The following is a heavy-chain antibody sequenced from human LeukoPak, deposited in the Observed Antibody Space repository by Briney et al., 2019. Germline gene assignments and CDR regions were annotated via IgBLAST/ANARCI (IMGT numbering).Heavy chain of an antibody. V-gene: IGHV3-74*01. CDR3: ATKQWLAPPPDS. D-gene: IGHD6-19*01. J-gene: IGHJ4*02. CDR2: INADGTVT. Sequence: GGCLRLSCATSGFTFSKYWMLWVRQAPGKGLESVSRINADGTVTTYADSVKGRFAVSRDNADNTMFLQMNSVRDEDTAVYYCATKQWLAPPPDSWGQGTPVTVSS. CDR1: GFTFSKYW.